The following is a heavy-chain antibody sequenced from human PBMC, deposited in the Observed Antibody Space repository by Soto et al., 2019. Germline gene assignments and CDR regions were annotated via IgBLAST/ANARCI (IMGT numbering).Heavy chain of an antibody. CDR1: GFTFSSYA. Sequence: VSLRLSCAASGFTFSSYAMSWVRQAPGKGLEWVSAISGSGGSTYYADSVKGRFTISRDNSKNTLYLQMNSLRAEDTAVYYCEKPKWSYDSSGPDDWGQGTLVTVSA. CDR3: EKPKWSYDSSGPDD. D-gene: IGHD3-22*01. J-gene: IGHJ4*02. V-gene: IGHV3-23*01. CDR2: ISGSGGST.